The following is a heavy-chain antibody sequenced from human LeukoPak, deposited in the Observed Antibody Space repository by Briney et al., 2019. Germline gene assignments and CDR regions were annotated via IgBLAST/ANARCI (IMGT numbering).Heavy chain of an antibody. CDR3: ARDRVLVIIPYYYYYGMDV. V-gene: IGHV4-4*07. J-gene: IGHJ6*02. CDR1: GGSINSYY. CDR2: IYTSGTT. D-gene: IGHD3/OR15-3a*01. Sequence: SETLSLTCTVSGGSINSYYWSWIRQPAGKGLEWIGRIYTSGTTNYNPSLKSRVTMSVDTSKKQFSLKLSSVTAADTAVYYCARDRVLVIIPYYYYYGMDVWGQGTTVTVSS.